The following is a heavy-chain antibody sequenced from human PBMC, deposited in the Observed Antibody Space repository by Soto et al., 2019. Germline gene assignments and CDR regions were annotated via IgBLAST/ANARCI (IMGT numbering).Heavy chain of an antibody. D-gene: IGHD5-18*01. V-gene: IGHV3-74*01. J-gene: IGHJ5*02. CDR2: INSDGSTS. CDR3: ETDEIDSYNWLDP. CDR1: GFTFSTYW. Sequence: EVQLVESGGGLVQPGGSLRLSCAASGFTFSTYWMHWVRQAPGKGLEWVSGINSDGSTSTYADSVKGRFTISRDNAKNTLYLQMNSLTADDSVVYFCETDEIDSYNWLDPWGQCTLVTVSS.